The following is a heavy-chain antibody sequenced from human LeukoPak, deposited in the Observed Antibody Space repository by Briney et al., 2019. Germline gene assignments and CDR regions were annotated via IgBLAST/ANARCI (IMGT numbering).Heavy chain of an antibody. J-gene: IGHJ4*02. CDR1: GESFSGYY. V-gene: IGHV4-34*01. CDR2: ITHSGGT. CDR3: ARGEWLRSLDY. D-gene: IGHD5-12*01. Sequence: PSETLSLTCVVYGESFSGYYWSWIRQPPGKGLEWIGEITHSGGTNYNPSRKSRVTISVDTSKNQFSLKLSSVTAADTAVYYCARGEWLRSLDYWGQGTLVTVSS.